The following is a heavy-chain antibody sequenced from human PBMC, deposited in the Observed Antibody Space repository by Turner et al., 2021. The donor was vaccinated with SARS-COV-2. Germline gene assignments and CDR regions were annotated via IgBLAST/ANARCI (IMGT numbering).Heavy chain of an antibody. V-gene: IGHV4-39*01. CDR2: VYDGGST. D-gene: IGHD3-22*01. CDR1: GGSISSSSSY. CDR3: ARLPYYYDSSGPIDY. Sequence: QLQLQESGPGLVKPSETLSLTCTVSGGSISSSSSYWGWIRQPPGKGLEWIGTVYDGGSTYYTPSLKSRVTISVDTSKNQFSLKLSYVTAADTAVYYCARLPYYYDSSGPIDYWGQGTLVTVSS. J-gene: IGHJ4*02.